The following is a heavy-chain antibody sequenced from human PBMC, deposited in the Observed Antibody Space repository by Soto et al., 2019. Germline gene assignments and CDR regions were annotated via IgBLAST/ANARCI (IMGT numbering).Heavy chain of an antibody. Sequence: SGPTLVHPTQTLTLTCTFSGFSLSTSGVGVDWIRQPPGKALEWLAVIYWNDDKRYSPSLKSRLTITKDTSKNQVVLTMTNMDPVDTATFYCTRSWRTSGWFDFWGQGTLVTVSS. V-gene: IGHV2-5*01. CDR2: IYWNDDK. D-gene: IGHD6-19*01. CDR1: GFSLSTSGVG. CDR3: TRSWRTSGWFDF. J-gene: IGHJ4*02.